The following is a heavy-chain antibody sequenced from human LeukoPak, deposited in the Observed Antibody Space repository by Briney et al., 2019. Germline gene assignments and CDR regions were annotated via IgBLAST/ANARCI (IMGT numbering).Heavy chain of an antibody. CDR2: ISWNSGSI. Sequence: GWSLRLSCATSGFTFDDYAMHWVRQAPGKDLEWVSGISWNSGSIAYAASVRGRFTISRDNAKNSLYLEMNSLRAEDTALYYCAKDIGDYYDTPDGFDIWGQGTMVTVSS. CDR1: GFTFDDYA. D-gene: IGHD3-22*01. J-gene: IGHJ3*02. CDR3: AKDIGDYYDTPDGFDI. V-gene: IGHV3-9*01.